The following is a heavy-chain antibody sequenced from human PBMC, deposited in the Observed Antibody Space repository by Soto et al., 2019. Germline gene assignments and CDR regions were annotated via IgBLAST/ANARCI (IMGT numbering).Heavy chain of an antibody. CDR2: IYPGDSDT. J-gene: IGHJ3*02. CDR3: ASQEMATKNVDAFDI. Sequence: EVQLVQSGAEVKKPGEPLKISCKGSGYSFTSYWIRWVRQMPGKGLEWMGTIYPGDSDTRYSPSFQGQVTFSADKSIGTADRQWSSLTAPEPAMYYCASQEMATKNVDAFDIWGQGTMVTVSS. D-gene: IGHD5-12*01. CDR1: GYSFTSYW. V-gene: IGHV5-51*01.